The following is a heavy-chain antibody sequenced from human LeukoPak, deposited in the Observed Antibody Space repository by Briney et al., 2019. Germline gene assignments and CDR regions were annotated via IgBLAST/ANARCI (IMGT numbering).Heavy chain of an antibody. CDR1: GYSFTSYW. Sequence: GESLKISCKGSGYSFTSYWIGWVRQMPRKGLEWMGIIYPGDSDTRYSPSFQGQVTISADKSISTAYLQWSSLKASDTAMYYCARRGSGSYSPYYYFDYWGQGTLVTVSS. CDR2: IYPGDSDT. CDR3: ARRGSGSYSPYYYFDY. J-gene: IGHJ4*02. V-gene: IGHV5-51*01. D-gene: IGHD3-10*01.